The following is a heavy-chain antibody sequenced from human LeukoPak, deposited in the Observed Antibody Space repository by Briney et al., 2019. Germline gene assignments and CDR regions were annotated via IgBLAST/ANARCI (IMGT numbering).Heavy chain of an antibody. Sequence: SETLSLTCTVSGGSISRYYWSWIRQPPGKGLGWIGYIYYSGSTNYNPSLKSRVTISVDTSKNQFSLKLSSVTAADTAVYYCARGPDDSSEKALYYFHYWGQGTLVTVSS. CDR3: ARGPDDSSEKALYYFHY. CDR2: IYYSGST. J-gene: IGHJ4*02. D-gene: IGHD3-22*01. CDR1: GGSISRYY. V-gene: IGHV4-59*01.